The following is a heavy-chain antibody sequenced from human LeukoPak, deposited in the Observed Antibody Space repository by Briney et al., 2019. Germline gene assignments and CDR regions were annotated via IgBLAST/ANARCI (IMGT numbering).Heavy chain of an antibody. J-gene: IGHJ4*02. D-gene: IGHD3-10*01. CDR1: GYTFTGYH. Sequence: ASVKVSCKASGYTFTGYHMHWVRQAPGQGLEWMGWINPNTGDTNCAQKFQGRVTVTRDTSIDTAYMELSRLKTDDTAVYYCARNTNYFGSGNSFDYWGQGTLVTVSS. V-gene: IGHV1-2*02. CDR2: INPNTGDT. CDR3: ARNTNYFGSGNSFDY.